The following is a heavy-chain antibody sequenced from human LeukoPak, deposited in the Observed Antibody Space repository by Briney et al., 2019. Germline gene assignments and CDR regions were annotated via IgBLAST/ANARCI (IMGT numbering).Heavy chain of an antibody. J-gene: IGHJ5*02. V-gene: IGHV5-51*01. D-gene: IGHD3-22*01. Sequence: GESLKISCKGSGYSFTSYWIGWVRQMPGKGLEWMGIIYPGDSDTRYSPSFQGQVTILVDKSISTAYLQWSSLKASDTAMYYCAKEKGGYYDSSGYHPNWFDPWGQGTLVTVSS. CDR2: IYPGDSDT. CDR3: AKEKGGYYDSSGYHPNWFDP. CDR1: GYSFTSYW.